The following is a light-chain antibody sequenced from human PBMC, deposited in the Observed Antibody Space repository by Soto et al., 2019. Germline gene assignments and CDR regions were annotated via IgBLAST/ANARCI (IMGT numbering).Light chain of an antibody. CDR1: QSVSSY. J-gene: IGKJ2*01. V-gene: IGKV3-11*01. CDR3: QQRSNYT. CDR2: DAS. Sequence: EIVLTQSPATLSLSPGERATLSCRASQSVSSYLAWYQQKTGQAPRLLIYDASNSATGIPARCSVSGSGTDFTHTISSLEPEDLAFYYCQQRSNYTFGQGTKLEIK.